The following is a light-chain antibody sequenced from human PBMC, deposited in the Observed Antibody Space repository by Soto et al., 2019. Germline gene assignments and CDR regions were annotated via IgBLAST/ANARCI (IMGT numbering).Light chain of an antibody. CDR3: QKYGSSPMN. Sequence: EIVLAQSPVSLSLSPGEVATLSCSASQSVSSSYLAWYQQKPGQAPRLLIYGASSRATGIPDRFSGSGSGTDFTLTISRLEPEDFAVYYCQKYGSSPMNFGQGTRLEIK. J-gene: IGKJ5*01. V-gene: IGKV3-20*01. CDR1: QSVSSSY. CDR2: GAS.